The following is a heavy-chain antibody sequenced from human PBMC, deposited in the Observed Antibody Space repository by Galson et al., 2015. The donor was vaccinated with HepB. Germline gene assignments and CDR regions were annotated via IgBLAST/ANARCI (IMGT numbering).Heavy chain of an antibody. V-gene: IGHV4-39*07. Sequence: ETLSLTCTVSGGSISSSSYYWGWIRQPPGKGLEWIGSIYYSGSTYYNPSLKSRVTISVDTSKNQFSLKLSSVTAADTAVYYCAREGYSSSWPLDYWGQGTLVTVSS. CDR3: AREGYSSSWPLDY. J-gene: IGHJ4*02. CDR2: IYYSGST. CDR1: GGSISSSSYY. D-gene: IGHD6-13*01.